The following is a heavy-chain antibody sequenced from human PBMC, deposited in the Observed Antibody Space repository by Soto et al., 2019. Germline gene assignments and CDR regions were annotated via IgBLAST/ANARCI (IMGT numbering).Heavy chain of an antibody. Sequence: QVQLVESGGGLVKPGGSLRLSCAASGFTFSDYYMSWIRQAPGKGLEWVSYISSSSSYTNYADSVKGRFTISRDNAKNSLYLQMNSLRAEDTALYYCARDHLRYSGKDYVDYWGQGTLVTVSS. J-gene: IGHJ4*02. CDR1: GFTFSDYY. CDR3: ARDHLRYSGKDYVDY. V-gene: IGHV3-11*05. D-gene: IGHD5-12*01. CDR2: ISSSSSYT.